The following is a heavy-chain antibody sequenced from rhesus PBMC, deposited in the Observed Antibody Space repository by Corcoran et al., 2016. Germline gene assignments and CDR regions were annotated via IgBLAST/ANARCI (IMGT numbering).Heavy chain of an antibody. CDR3: ASSPGYYWYFDL. CDR1: GGSISSSY. Sequence: QLQLQESGPGLVKTSETLSVTRAVSGGSISSSYWSWIRQAPGKGLEWIGYIYGSGSGTNYNPSLKSRVARSVDTSKHQRSLKLSSVTAADTAVYYCASSPGYYWYFDLWGPGTPVTISS. D-gene: IGHD3-28*01. CDR2: IYGSGSGT. V-gene: IGHV4-169*02. J-gene: IGHJ2*01.